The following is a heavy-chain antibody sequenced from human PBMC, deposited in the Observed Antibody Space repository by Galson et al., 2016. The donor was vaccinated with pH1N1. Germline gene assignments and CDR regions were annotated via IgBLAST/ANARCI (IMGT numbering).Heavy chain of an antibody. V-gene: IGHV3-30*03. CDR1: GFNFDTFA. CDR2: ISYSGHDE. Sequence: SLRLSCAASGFNFDTFAMHWVRRTPGKGLEWVAFISYSGHDESYADSLKGRFTVSRDNSKNRLYLYMNSLRPDDTGLYYCAREDWSYGDTYYNGMTSGARGPRSQSP. D-gene: IGHD1-26*01. CDR3: AREDWSYGDTYYNGMTS. J-gene: IGHJ6*02.